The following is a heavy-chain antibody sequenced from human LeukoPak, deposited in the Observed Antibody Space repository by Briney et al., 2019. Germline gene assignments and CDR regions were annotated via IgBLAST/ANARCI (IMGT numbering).Heavy chain of an antibody. J-gene: IGHJ4*02. V-gene: IGHV3-48*02. CDR2: NSSSSNTI. D-gene: IGHD2-21*02. CDR1: GFPFSIYS. Sequence: PRESLRLSCAASGFPFSIYSMKWVRQAPGKGLEWVSYNSSSSNTIYYADSVKGRFTISRDDAKNSLFLQINSLRDEDTSVYYCARAVTVVTRGGLVFDYWGQGTLVTVS. CDR3: ARAVTVVTRGGLVFDY.